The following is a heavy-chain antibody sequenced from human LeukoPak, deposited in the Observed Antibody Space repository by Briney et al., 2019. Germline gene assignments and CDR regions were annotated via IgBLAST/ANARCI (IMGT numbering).Heavy chain of an antibody. Sequence: SETLSLTCTVSGGSISSSSYYWGWIRQPPGKGLEWIGSIYYSGSTYYNPSLKSRVTISVDTSKNQFSLKLSSVTAADTAVYYCARVGITIFGVVRYYYYYMDVWGKGTTVTVSS. V-gene: IGHV4-39*07. CDR2: IYYSGST. CDR3: ARVGITIFGVVRYYYYYMDV. CDR1: GGSISSSSYY. D-gene: IGHD3-3*01. J-gene: IGHJ6*03.